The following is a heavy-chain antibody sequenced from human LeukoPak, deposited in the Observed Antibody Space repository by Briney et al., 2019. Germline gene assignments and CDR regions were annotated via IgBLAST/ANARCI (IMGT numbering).Heavy chain of an antibody. CDR2: ISGSGGAT. D-gene: IGHD6-13*01. CDR1: GFTFSSYG. CDR3: AKRVSTSGVYLAPDFDY. Sequence: GGSLRLSCGTSGFTFSSYGMSWVRQAPGKGLELDSIISGSGGATYYADSVKGRFTISRDNSKNTLYLQMNSLRAEDTAVYHCAKRVSTSGVYLAPDFDYWGQGNLVTVSS. V-gene: IGHV3-23*01. J-gene: IGHJ4*02.